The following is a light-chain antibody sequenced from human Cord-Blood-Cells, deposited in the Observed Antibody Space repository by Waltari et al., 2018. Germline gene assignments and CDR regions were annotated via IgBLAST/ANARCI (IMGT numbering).Light chain of an antibody. Sequence: DIQMPQSPSSLSASVGDSVTITCRASQGISNYLAWYQQKPGKVPKLLIYAASTLQSGVPSRFSGSGAETDFTLTISSLQPEDVATYYCQKYNSAPPTFGGGTKVEIK. CDR3: QKYNSAPPT. J-gene: IGKJ4*01. CDR1: QGISNY. CDR2: AAS. V-gene: IGKV1-27*01.